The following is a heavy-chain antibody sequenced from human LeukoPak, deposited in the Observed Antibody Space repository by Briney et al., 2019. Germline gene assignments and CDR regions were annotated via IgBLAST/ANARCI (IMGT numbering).Heavy chain of an antibody. CDR1: GYTFTGYY. Sequence: ASVKVSCKAYGYTFTGYYMHWVRQAPGQGLEWMGWINPNSGCSNYAQKFQGRVTTTRDTSISTAYMELSRLRSDDTAVYYCARASRRYGSGKTFDYWGQGTLVTVSS. V-gene: IGHV1-2*02. CDR3: ARASRRYGSGKTFDY. D-gene: IGHD3-10*01. J-gene: IGHJ4*02. CDR2: INPNSGCS.